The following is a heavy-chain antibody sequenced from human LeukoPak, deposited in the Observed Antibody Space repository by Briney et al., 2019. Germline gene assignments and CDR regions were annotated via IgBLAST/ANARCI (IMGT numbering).Heavy chain of an antibody. CDR3: ARIRPSCYYDSSGYYRPSDY. D-gene: IGHD3-22*01. Sequence: GASVKVSCKASGYTFTSYGISWVRQAPGQGLEWMGWISAYNGNTNYAQKLQGRVTMTTDTSTSTAYMELRSLRSDDTDVYYCARIRPSCYYDSSGYYRPSDYWGQGTLVTVSS. V-gene: IGHV1-18*01. CDR2: ISAYNGNT. J-gene: IGHJ4*02. CDR1: GYTFTSYG.